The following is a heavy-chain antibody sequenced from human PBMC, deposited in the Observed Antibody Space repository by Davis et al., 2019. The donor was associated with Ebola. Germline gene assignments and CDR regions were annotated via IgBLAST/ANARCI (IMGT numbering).Heavy chain of an antibody. J-gene: IGHJ5*02. V-gene: IGHV1-3*01. Sequence: AASVKVSCKASGYTFTSYDINWVRQATGQGLEWMGWINAGNGNTKYSQKFQGRVTITRDTSASTAYMDLSSLRSEDTAVYYCARGSGSYLGWFDPWGQGTLVTVSS. CDR3: ARGSGSYLGWFDP. CDR2: INAGNGNT. D-gene: IGHD1-26*01. CDR1: GYTFTSYD.